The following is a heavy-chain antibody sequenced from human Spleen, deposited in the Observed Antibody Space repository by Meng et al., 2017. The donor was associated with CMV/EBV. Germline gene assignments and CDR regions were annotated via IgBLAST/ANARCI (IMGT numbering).Heavy chain of an antibody. CDR1: GFTFSCYS. CDR2: ISGTGNTI. Sequence: GGSLRLSCAASGFTFSCYSMNWVRQAPGKGLEWVSYISGTGNTIYYTDSVRGRFTISRDNAKNSLYLQMNSLRAEDTAVYYCARVRYTYDLNWGQGTLVTVSS. V-gene: IGHV3-48*04. J-gene: IGHJ4*02. CDR3: ARVRYTYDLN. D-gene: IGHD5-18*01.